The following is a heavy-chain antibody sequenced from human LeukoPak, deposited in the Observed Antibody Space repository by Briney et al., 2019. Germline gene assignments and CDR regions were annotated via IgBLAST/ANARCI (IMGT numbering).Heavy chain of an antibody. CDR1: GFTFSSYA. V-gene: IGHV3-23*01. D-gene: IGHD1-26*01. CDR3: AKAPIAGAPRGYYFDY. Sequence: GGSLRLSCAASGFTFSSYAMSWVRQTPGKGLEWVSAISARGDSTYHADSVKGRLTISRDNSKNTLYVQMNNLRAEDTAVYYCAKAPIAGAPRGYYFDYWGQEALVTVSS. CDR2: ISARGDST. J-gene: IGHJ4*02.